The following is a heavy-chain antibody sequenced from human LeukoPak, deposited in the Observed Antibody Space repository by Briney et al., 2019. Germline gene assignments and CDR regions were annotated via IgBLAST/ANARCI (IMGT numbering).Heavy chain of an antibody. D-gene: IGHD1-26*01. V-gene: IGHV4-4*07. Sequence: PSETLSLTCTVSGGSISSYYWSWIRQPAGKGLEWIGRIYTSGSTNYNPSLKSRVIISVDKSKNQFSLKLSSVTAADTAVYYCARSGGLYWFDPWGQGTLVTVSS. CDR2: IYTSGST. J-gene: IGHJ5*02. CDR1: GGSISSYY. CDR3: ARSGGLYWFDP.